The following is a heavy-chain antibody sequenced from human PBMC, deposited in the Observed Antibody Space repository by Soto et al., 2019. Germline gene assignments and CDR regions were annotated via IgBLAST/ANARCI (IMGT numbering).Heavy chain of an antibody. CDR1: GFTFSSYG. CDR2: ISYDGSNK. D-gene: IGHD1-1*01. J-gene: IGHJ6*02. CDR3: SLMMRRQPRCIHF. Sequence: GGSLRLSCAASGFTFSSYGMHWVRQAPGKGLEWVAVISYDGSNKYYADSVKGRFTISRDNSKNTLYLQMNSLRAEDTAVYYFSLMMRRQPRCIHFCAQGTTVTVSS. V-gene: IGHV3-30*03.